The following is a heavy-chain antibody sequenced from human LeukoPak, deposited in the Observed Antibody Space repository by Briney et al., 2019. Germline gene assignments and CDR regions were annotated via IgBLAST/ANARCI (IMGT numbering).Heavy chain of an antibody. CDR2: ISFDGTIK. V-gene: IGHV3-30*03. Sequence: GRSLRLSCAASGFTFSSYGIHWVRQAPGKGLEWVAVISFDGTIKYYTDSVKGRFTSSRDNSKNTLYLQMNSLRVEDTAVYYCAIEIAVAGRAQLPGFDPWGQGTLVTVSS. J-gene: IGHJ5*02. CDR1: GFTFSSYG. D-gene: IGHD6-19*01. CDR3: AIEIAVAGRAQLPGFDP.